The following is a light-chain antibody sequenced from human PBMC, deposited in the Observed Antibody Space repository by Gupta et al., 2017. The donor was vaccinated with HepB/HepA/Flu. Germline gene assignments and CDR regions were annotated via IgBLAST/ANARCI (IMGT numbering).Light chain of an antibody. J-gene: IGKJ4*01. Sequence: EIVLTQSPATLSLSPGERATLSCRASQSVSSYLAWYQQKPGQAPRLLIYDASNRAAGIPARFSGSGSGTDFNLTISSLEPEDFAVYYCQQRNIWPLTFGGGTKVEIK. CDR3: QQRNIWPLT. V-gene: IGKV3-11*01. CDR1: QSVSSY. CDR2: DAS.